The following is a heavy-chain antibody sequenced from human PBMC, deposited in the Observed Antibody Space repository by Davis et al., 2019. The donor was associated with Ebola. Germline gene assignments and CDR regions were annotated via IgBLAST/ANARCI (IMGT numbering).Heavy chain of an antibody. CDR2: INVYNGHT. D-gene: IGHD4-11*01. V-gene: IGHV1-18*04. CDR3: ARDATTVTTIWFDP. Sequence: ASVKVSRKTSRYTFSGYAISWVRQAPGQVLDSLGRINVYNGHTTYAQNFQGRVTVSTDTSTSIAYMELRSLRSDDTALYYCARDATTVTTIWFDPWGQGTLVTVSS. CDR1: RYTFSGYA. J-gene: IGHJ5*02.